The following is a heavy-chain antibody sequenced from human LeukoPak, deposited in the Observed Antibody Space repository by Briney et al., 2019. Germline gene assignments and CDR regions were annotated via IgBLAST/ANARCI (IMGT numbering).Heavy chain of an antibody. D-gene: IGHD1-7*01. CDR2: INHSGST. J-gene: IGHJ4*02. Sequence: SETLSLTCAVYGGSFSGSYWSWLRQPPGKGLEWIGEINHSGSTNYNPSLKSRVTISVDTSKNQFSMKLSSVTAADTAVYYCARELELRYWGQGTLVTVSS. CDR3: ARELELRY. CDR1: GGSFSGSY. V-gene: IGHV4-34*01.